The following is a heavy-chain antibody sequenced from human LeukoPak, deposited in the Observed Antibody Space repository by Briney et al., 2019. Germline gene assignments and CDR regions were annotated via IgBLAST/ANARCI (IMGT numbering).Heavy chain of an antibody. CDR1: GGSISSSSYY. V-gene: IGHV4-39*01. Sequence: PSETLSLTCTVSGGSISSSSYYWGWIRQPPGKGLEWIGSIYYSGSTYYNPSLKSRVTISVDTSKNQFSLKLSSVTAADTAVYYCARLEQWLAFDYWGQGTLVTVSS. J-gene: IGHJ4*02. D-gene: IGHD6-19*01. CDR3: ARLEQWLAFDY. CDR2: IYYSGST.